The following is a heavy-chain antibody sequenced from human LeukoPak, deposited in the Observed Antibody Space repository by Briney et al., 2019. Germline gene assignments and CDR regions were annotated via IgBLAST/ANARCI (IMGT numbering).Heavy chain of an antibody. J-gene: IGHJ4*02. CDR3: ARVIQYYGSGSLRFDY. CDR2: IIPIFGTA. Sequence: SVKVSCKASGGTFSSYAISWVRQAPGQGLEWMGGIIPIFGTANYAQKFQGRVTITADESTSTAYMEPSSLRSEDTAVYYCARVIQYYGSGSLRFDYWGQGTLVTVSS. D-gene: IGHD3-10*01. V-gene: IGHV1-69*13. CDR1: GGTFSSYA.